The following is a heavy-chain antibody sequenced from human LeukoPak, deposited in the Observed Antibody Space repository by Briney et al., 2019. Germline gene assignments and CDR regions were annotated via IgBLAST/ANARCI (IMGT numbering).Heavy chain of an antibody. D-gene: IGHD1-26*01. V-gene: IGHV3-23*01. CDR1: GFTFSSYA. CDR2: LSGSGGSP. J-gene: IGHJ4*02. CDR3: ARAGSWSSRPYFDY. Sequence: PGGSLRLSCAASGFTFSSYAMNWVRQAPGKGLEWVSALSGSGGSPYYADSVKGRFTISRDNSKDTVYLQTSSLRAEDTAVYYCARAGSWSSRPYFDYWGQGILVSVSS.